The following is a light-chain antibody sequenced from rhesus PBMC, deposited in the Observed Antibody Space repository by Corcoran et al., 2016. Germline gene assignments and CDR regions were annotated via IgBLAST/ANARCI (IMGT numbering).Light chain of an antibody. CDR1: ENVNNY. CDR2: KAS. V-gene: IGKV1-74*01. CDR3: QHSYGTPFT. J-gene: IGKJ3*01. Sequence: DIQMTQSPSSLSASVGDRVTITCRASENVNNYLHWYQQKPGKAPKLLVYKASTLQSGVPSRFSGGGSGTDFPLTLSSLQPEDFATYYCQHSYGTPFTFGPGTKLDIK.